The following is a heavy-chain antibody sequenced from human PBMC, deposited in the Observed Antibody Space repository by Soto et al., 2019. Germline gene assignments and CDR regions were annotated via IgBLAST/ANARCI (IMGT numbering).Heavy chain of an antibody. CDR1: GGSISSYY. V-gene: IGHV4-59*01. CDR2: IYYSGST. D-gene: IGHD3-22*01. Sequence: QVQLQESGPGLVKPSETLSLTCTVSGGSISSYYWSWIRQPPGKGLEWIGYIYYSGSTNYNPSLKSRLTISVDTSKNQFSLKLSSVTAADTAAYYCARGNYDSSGYYYLDAFDIWGQGTMVTVSS. J-gene: IGHJ3*02. CDR3: ARGNYDSSGYYYLDAFDI.